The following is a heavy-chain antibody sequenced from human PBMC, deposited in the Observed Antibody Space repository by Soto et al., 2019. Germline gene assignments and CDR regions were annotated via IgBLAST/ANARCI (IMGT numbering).Heavy chain of an antibody. V-gene: IGHV3-66*01. Sequence: GGSLRLSCAASGFTVSRNSMTWVRQAPGKGLEWVSLIYRGGSTYYADSVKGRFTISRDSSKNTLYLQMNSLRADDTALYYCAGRNSGDYPYFDFGGPGTLVTVSS. CDR1: GFTVSRNS. J-gene: IGHJ4*02. CDR3: AGRNSGDYPYFDF. D-gene: IGHD4-17*01. CDR2: IYRGGST.